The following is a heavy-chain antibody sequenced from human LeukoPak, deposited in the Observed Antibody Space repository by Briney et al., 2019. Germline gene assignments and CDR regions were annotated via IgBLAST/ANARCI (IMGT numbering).Heavy chain of an antibody. CDR2: IYYSGST. Sequence: PSETLSLTCTVSGGSISSYYWSWIRQPPGKGLEWIGYIYYSGSTNYNPSLKSRVTISVDTSKNQFSLKLSSVTAADTAVYYCARGGLIKAQDFDYWGQGTLVTVSS. J-gene: IGHJ4*02. D-gene: IGHD2-21*01. CDR3: ARGGLIKAQDFDY. V-gene: IGHV4-59*01. CDR1: GGSISSYY.